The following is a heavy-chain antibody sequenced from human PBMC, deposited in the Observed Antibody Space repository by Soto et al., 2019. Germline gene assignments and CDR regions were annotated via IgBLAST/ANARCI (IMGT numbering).Heavy chain of an antibody. CDR2: IYFDGIPT. CDR3: SRESATAVDY. Sequence: GGSLRHSCTASGFLLNTLWLHWVPHALGERLGWVSRIYFDGIPTNSADSVKVRLTVSRYNAKNTVYLRVNTPRDENTPLYNRSRESATAVDYWGQGTLVPVSS. J-gene: IGHJ4*01. V-gene: IGHV3-74*01. CDR1: GFLLNTLW.